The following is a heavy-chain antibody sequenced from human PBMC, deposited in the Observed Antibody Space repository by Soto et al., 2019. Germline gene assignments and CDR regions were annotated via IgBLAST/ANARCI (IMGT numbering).Heavy chain of an antibody. D-gene: IGHD5-12*01. J-gene: IGHJ4*02. CDR1: GDTFSVYS. CDR2: IIPLFGTT. Sequence: QAQLVQSGAEVKKPGSSVKVSCKASGDTFSVYSISWVRQAPGQGLEWMGGIIPLFGTTNYAQRFQGRVTITADKSTSTAYMELSSLKSEDTAIYYCARDLGSGYDPGDYWGQGTLVTVSS. V-gene: IGHV1-69*14. CDR3: ARDLGSGYDPGDY.